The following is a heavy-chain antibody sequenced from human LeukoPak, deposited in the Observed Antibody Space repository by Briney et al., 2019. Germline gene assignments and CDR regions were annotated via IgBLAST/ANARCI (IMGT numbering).Heavy chain of an antibody. Sequence: SETLSLTCTVSGGSISSYYWSWIRQPPGKGLEWIGYIYYSGSTNYNPSLKSRVTISVDTSKNQFSLKLSSVTAVDTAVYYCARFKSSGDYYYYYMDVWGKGTTVTISS. D-gene: IGHD3-10*01. V-gene: IGHV4-59*01. CDR3: ARFKSSGDYYYYYMDV. J-gene: IGHJ6*03. CDR2: IYYSGST. CDR1: GGSISSYY.